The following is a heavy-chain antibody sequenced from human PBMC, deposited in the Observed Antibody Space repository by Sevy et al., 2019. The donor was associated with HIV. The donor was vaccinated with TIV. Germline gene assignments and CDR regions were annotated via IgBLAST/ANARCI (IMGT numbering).Heavy chain of an antibody. D-gene: IGHD2-2*01. CDR2: IYYSGST. CDR1: GGSISSYY. J-gene: IGHJ4*02. Sequence: SETLSLTCTVSGGSISSYYWSWIRQPPGKGLEWIGYIYYSGSTNYNPSLKSRVTISVDTSKNQFSLKLSSVTAADTAVYYCARSDCSSTSCLFFDYWGQGTLVTVSS. V-gene: IGHV4-59*01. CDR3: ARSDCSSTSCLFFDY.